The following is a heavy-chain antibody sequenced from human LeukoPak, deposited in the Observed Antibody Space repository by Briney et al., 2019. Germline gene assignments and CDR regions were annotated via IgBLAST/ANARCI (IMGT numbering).Heavy chain of an antibody. CDR2: ISSSSSYI. J-gene: IGHJ6*02. D-gene: IGHD6-19*01. CDR1: GFTFSSYS. V-gene: IGHV3-21*01. CDR3: ARGKGSSGWEAPNYYYGMDV. Sequence: PGGSLRLSCAASGFTFSSYSMNRVRQAPGKGLEWVSSISSSSSYIYYADSVKGRLTISRDNAKNSLYLQMNSLRAEDTAVYYCARGKGSSGWEAPNYYYGMDVWGQGTTVTVSS.